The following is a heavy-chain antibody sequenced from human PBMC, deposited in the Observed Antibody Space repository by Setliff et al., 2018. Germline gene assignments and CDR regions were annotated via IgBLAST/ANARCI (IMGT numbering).Heavy chain of an antibody. J-gene: IGHJ4*02. CDR2: ISAYNGDT. D-gene: IGHD5-18*01. Sequence: ASVKVSCKASGGTFRSYGISWVRQAPGQGLEWMGWISAYNGDTNYAQKLQGRVTMTTDTSTSTAYMELRSLGSDGTAVYYCATFRGYTYGYDYWGQGTLVTVSS. V-gene: IGHV1-18*01. CDR1: GGTFRSYG. CDR3: ATFRGYTYGYDY.